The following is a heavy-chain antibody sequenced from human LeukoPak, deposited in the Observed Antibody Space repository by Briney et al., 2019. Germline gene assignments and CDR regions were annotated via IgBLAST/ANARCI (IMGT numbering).Heavy chain of an antibody. CDR1: GFTFSNYW. CDR3: AGAYSAYDPFDY. D-gene: IGHD5-12*01. J-gene: IGHJ4*02. CDR2: LNADGNSI. V-gene: IGHV3-74*01. Sequence: GGSLRLSCAASGFTFSNYWMHWVRQAPGKGLVWVSRLNADGNSITYADSVRGRFTISRDNAKNTVHLQMNSLRVEDTAIYFCAGAYSAYDPFDYWSQGILVTVSS.